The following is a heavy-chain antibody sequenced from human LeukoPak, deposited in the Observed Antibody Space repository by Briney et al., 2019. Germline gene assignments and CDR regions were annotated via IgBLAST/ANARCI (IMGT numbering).Heavy chain of an antibody. D-gene: IGHD6-19*01. Sequence: PGGSLRLSCAASGFTFSSYSMNGVRQAPGRGLEWVSFISSSSSHIYYADSVKGRFTISRDNAKNSLYLQMNSLRVEDTAVYSCARDRYDAGIAVAYLFNYYHYYGMDVWGQGTTVTVSS. CDR2: ISSSSSHI. CDR3: ARDRYDAGIAVAYLFNYYHYYGMDV. J-gene: IGHJ6*02. V-gene: IGHV3-21*01. CDR1: GFTFSSYS.